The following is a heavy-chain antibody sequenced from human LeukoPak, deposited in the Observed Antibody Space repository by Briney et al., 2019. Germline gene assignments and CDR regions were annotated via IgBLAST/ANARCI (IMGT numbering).Heavy chain of an antibody. CDR1: GGSISSGSYY. J-gene: IGHJ4*02. CDR2: IYTSGST. CDR3: ARYRGHYYGSVPYYFDY. D-gene: IGHD3-10*01. Sequence: SETLSLTCTGSGGSISSGSYYWSWIRQPAGKGLEWIGRIYTSGSTNYNPSLKSRVTISVDTSKNQFSLKLSSVTAADTAVYYCARYRGHYYGSVPYYFDYWGQGTLVTVSS. V-gene: IGHV4-61*02.